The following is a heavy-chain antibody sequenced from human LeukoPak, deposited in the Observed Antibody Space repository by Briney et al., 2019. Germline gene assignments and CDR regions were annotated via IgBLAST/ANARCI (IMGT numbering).Heavy chain of an antibody. Sequence: GGSLRLSCAASGFTFSTYAMSWVRQAPGKRLEWVSTISGSGGSTYYADSVKGRFTISRDNSKNTLYLQMNSLRAEDTAIYYCAKVQDYDILTGYYIAGGKFDYWGQGTLVTVSS. V-gene: IGHV3-23*01. J-gene: IGHJ4*02. CDR1: GFTFSTYA. CDR2: ISGSGGST. CDR3: AKVQDYDILTGYYIAGGKFDY. D-gene: IGHD3-9*01.